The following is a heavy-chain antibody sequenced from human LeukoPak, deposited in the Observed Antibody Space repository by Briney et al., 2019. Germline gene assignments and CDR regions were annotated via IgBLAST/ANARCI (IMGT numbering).Heavy chain of an antibody. CDR2: VSYDGNNK. CDR1: GFIFNVYG. D-gene: IGHD3-10*01. V-gene: IGHV3-30*19. CDR3: GRDQMGFGSAFDI. Sequence: GGSLRLSCATSGFIFNVYGFHWVRQAPGKGLEWVAIVSYDGNNKYYADSVKGRFTISRDDSRNTLSLQMNSLRTEDTAVYYCGRDQMGFGSAFDIWAKGQWSPSLQ. J-gene: IGHJ3*02.